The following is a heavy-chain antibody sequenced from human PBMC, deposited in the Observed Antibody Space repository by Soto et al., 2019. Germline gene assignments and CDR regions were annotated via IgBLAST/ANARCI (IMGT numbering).Heavy chain of an antibody. J-gene: IGHJ4*02. V-gene: IGHV1-2*02. D-gene: IGHD5-12*01. CDR2: INPNTRGT. CDR1: GYIFTGYY. CDR3: ARDRYSGYNSQFDY. Sequence: GASVKVSCKASGYIFTGYYIHWGRQAPGQGLEWMGWINPNTRGTHSAQRFQGRVTMTRDTPISTAYMELSSLGSDDSAVYYCARDRYSGYNSQFDYWGQGTLVNVSS.